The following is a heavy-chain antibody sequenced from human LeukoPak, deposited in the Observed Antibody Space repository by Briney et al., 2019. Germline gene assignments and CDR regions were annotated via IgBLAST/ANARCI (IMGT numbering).Heavy chain of an antibody. CDR2: ISGSGGGT. J-gene: IGHJ4*02. CDR1: GFTFTNCA. Sequence: PGGSLRLSCVASGFTFTNCAMSWVRQAPGKGLEWVSAISGSGGGTYYADSVKGRFTISRDNSKNMLFLQMNSLRAEDTAVYYCAKGRDSTSCYDNWGQGTLVTVSS. CDR3: AKGRDSTSCYDN. D-gene: IGHD2-2*01. V-gene: IGHV3-23*01.